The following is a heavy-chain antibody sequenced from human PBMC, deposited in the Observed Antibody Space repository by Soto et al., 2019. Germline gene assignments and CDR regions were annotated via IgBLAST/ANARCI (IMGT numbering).Heavy chain of an antibody. V-gene: IGHV4-4*02. Sequence: QVQLQESGPGLVTPSGTLSLTCAVSGGSINTNNWWSWIRQPPGKGLEWIGEIYHSGTTNYSPSLNSRVTRSVDKYQNRFSLNLNSVTAADPAVYYCAREKGLGTHMGFDYWGQGTLVTVSS. CDR1: GGSINTNNW. CDR3: AREKGLGTHMGFDY. D-gene: IGHD3-16*01. CDR2: IYHSGTT. J-gene: IGHJ4*02.